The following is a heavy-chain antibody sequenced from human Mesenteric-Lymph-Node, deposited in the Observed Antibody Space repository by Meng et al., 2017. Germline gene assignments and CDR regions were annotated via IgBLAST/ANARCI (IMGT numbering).Heavy chain of an antibody. D-gene: IGHD6-19*01. CDR3: TRRDSSVYSGFVDY. J-gene: IGHJ4*02. CDR2: IYPGDSDT. CDR1: GYSFTSYW. V-gene: IGHV5-51*01. Sequence: GESLKISCKGFGYSFTSYWIGWVRQMPGKGLEWMGIIYPGDSDTRYSPSFQGQVTMSADRSIGAAYLQWSSLKASDTAMYYCTRRDSSVYSGFVDYWGQGTLVTVSS.